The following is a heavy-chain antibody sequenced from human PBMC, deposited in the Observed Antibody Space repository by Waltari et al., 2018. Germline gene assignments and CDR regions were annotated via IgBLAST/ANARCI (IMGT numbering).Heavy chain of an antibody. CDR1: GFTFSHST. V-gene: IGHV3-21*01. CDR3: ASSWYDC. J-gene: IGHJ5*01. Sequence: EVRLVESGGGLVKHGGSLRLACAASGFTFSHSTMKWVRRAPGKGLEWVSSISRTGSYTYYADSVKGRFTISRDNAKKSMSLQMNNLRAEDTAVYYCASSWYDCWGQGTLVTVSS. CDR2: ISRTGSYT.